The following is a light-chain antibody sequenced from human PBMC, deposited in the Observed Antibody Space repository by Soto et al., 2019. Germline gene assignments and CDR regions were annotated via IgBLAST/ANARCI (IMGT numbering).Light chain of an antibody. V-gene: IGLV2-8*01. J-gene: IGLJ1*01. CDR2: EVS. CDR1: SSDIGGYNY. CDR3: SSYAGTNNYV. Sequence: QSVLTQPPSASGSPGQSVTISCTGTSSDIGGYNYVSWYQQHPGKAPKLIIYEVSKRPSGVPDRFSGSKSGNTASLTVSGLQGEDEADHYCSSYAGTNNYVFGAGTKLTVL.